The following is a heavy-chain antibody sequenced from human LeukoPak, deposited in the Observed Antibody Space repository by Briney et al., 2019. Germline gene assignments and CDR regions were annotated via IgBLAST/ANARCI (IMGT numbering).Heavy chain of an antibody. D-gene: IGHD3-10*01. Sequence: ASVKVSCKASGYTFTGYYMHWVRQAPGQGLEWMGWTNPNSGGTNYAQKFQGRVTMTRDTSISTAYMELSRLRSDDTAVYYCARNMVRGVSRVWFDPWGQGTLVTVSS. CDR2: TNPNSGGT. CDR3: ARNMVRGVSRVWFDP. V-gene: IGHV1-2*02. CDR1: GYTFTGYY. J-gene: IGHJ5*02.